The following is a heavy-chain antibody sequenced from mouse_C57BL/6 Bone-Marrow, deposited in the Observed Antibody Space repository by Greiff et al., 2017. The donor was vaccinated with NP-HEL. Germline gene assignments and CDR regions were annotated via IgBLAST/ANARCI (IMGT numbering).Heavy chain of an antibody. CDR2: ISNGGGST. J-gene: IGHJ3*01. V-gene: IGHV5-12*01. Sequence: EVKLVESGGGLVQPGGSLKLSCAASGFTFSDYYMSWVRQTPEQRLEWVAYISNGGGSTYYPDTVKGRFTISRDNAKNTLYLQMSRLKSEDTAMYYCARGGWLGAYWGQGTLVTVSA. CDR1: GFTFSDYY. D-gene: IGHD1-1*02. CDR3: ARGGWLGAY.